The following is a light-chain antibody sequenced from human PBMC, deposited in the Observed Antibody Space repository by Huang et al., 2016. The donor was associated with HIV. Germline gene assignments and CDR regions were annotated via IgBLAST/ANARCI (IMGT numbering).Light chain of an antibody. CDR2: GAS. J-gene: IGKJ2*01. CDR1: QRVSTN. V-gene: IGKV3-15*01. Sequence: EIVMTQSPATLSVSPGERATLSCRASQRVSTNLAWYQQKSGQAPRLLIYGASTRATGISARFSGSGFETEFTLTISSLQSEDVAVYYCQQYNNWHTFGQGTKLEIK. CDR3: QQYNNWHT.